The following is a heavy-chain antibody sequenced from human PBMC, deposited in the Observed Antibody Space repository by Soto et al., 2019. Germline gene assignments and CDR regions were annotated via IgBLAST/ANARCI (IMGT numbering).Heavy chain of an antibody. Sequence: GGSLRLSCAASGFTFSSYGMHWVRQAPGKGLEWVAVISYDGSNKYYADSVKGRFTISRDNSKNTLYLQMNSLRAEDTAVHYCAKVAGGLGYFDLWGRGTLVTVSS. CDR3: AKVAGGLGYFDL. CDR2: ISYDGSNK. V-gene: IGHV3-30*18. CDR1: GFTFSSYG. J-gene: IGHJ2*01. D-gene: IGHD3-16*01.